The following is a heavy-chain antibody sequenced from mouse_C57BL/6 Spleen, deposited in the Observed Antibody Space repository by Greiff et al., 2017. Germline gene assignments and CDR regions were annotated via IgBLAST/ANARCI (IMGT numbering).Heavy chain of an antibody. J-gene: IGHJ3*01. CDR2: ISSGSNTI. CDR1: GFTFSDYG. D-gene: IGHD2-3*01. V-gene: IGHV5-17*01. CDR3: ASDGFAY. Sequence: EVKLMESGGGLVKPGGSLKLSCAASGFTFSDYGMHWVRQAPEKGLEWVAYISSGSNTIYYADTVKGRFTISRDNAKNTLFLQMTSLRSEDTAMYYCASDGFAYWGQGTLVTVSA.